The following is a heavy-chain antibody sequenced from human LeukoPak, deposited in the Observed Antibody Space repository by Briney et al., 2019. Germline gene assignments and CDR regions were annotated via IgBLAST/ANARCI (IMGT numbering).Heavy chain of an antibody. Sequence: GGSLRLSCVASGLTFDDYYMSWVRRAPGAGLEWVSGINKNGDSAYYADSVKGRFTISRDNSKNTLFLQINSLRAEDTAIYYCAKDIHNWGSDYWGQGTLVTVSS. D-gene: IGHD3-16*01. J-gene: IGHJ4*02. V-gene: IGHV3-23*01. CDR2: INKNGDSA. CDR1: GLTFDDYY. CDR3: AKDIHNWGSDY.